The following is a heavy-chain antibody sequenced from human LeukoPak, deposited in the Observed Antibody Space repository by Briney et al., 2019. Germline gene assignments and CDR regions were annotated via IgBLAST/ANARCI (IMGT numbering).Heavy chain of an antibody. Sequence: GASVKVSCKASGYTFTSYGMSWVRQSPGQGLEGMGWFISYNGNTNYAQKLQGRVTMTTDTSTSIAYMELRSLRSDDTAVYYCAREYYYDSSGYPVVRNDYWGQGTLVTVSS. J-gene: IGHJ4*02. CDR3: AREYYYDSSGYPVVRNDY. CDR2: FISYNGNT. D-gene: IGHD3-22*01. CDR1: GYTFTSYG. V-gene: IGHV1-18*01.